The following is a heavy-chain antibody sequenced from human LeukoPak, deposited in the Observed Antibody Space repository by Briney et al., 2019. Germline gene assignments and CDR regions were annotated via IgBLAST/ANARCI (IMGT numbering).Heavy chain of an antibody. CDR1: GGSMRDYY. CDR3: AAERGDSTWYNWLDP. V-gene: IGHV4-59*01. D-gene: IGHD3-10*01. CDR2: VYHTGST. Sequence: SETLSLTCTVSGGSMRDYYWTWIRQPPGKGLEWLGYVYHTGSTHYNPSLEGRLSVSVDTPKNQFSLTLTSVTAADTALYYCAAERGDSTWYNWLDPWGQGALVTVSP. J-gene: IGHJ5*02.